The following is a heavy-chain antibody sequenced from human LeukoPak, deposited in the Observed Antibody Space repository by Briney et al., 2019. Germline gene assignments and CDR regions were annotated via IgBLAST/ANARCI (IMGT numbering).Heavy chain of an antibody. CDR1: GYSFTSYY. D-gene: IGHD3-9*01. V-gene: IGHV1-46*01. CDR3: ARCYDNFDVALDI. J-gene: IGHJ3*02. CDR2: INCSGGST. Sequence: ASVTVSCTASGYSFTSYYIHWVRQAPGQGLEWLGIINCSGGSTSYAQKFQGRVTMTRDTSTRTVYMELSSLRSEDTAVYYCARCYDNFDVALDIWSQGTMVTVSS.